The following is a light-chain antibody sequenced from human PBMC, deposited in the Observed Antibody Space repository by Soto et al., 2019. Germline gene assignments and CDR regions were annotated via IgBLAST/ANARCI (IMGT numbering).Light chain of an antibody. J-gene: IGKJ4*01. CDR2: AAS. V-gene: IGKV3-15*01. Sequence: ERVMTQSPATLSVSPGERATLSCRASQSVSGNLACFQQKPGQAPRLLIYAASTRATLIPARFSGSGSGTEFTLTIDSLQSEDFAVYYCQQYHDWPLSFGGGTK. CDR1: QSVSGN. CDR3: QQYHDWPLS.